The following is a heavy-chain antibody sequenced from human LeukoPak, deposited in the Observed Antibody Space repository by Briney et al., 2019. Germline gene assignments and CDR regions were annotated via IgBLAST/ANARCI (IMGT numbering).Heavy chain of an antibody. CDR2: IHYDGPEK. Sequence: GGSLRLSCAASGFTFSSYSMNWVRQAPGKGLEWVAFIHYDGPEKYYGDSVKGRFTISRDNSKNTVYLQMNSLRPEDTGVYYCAKDVVGHQWVENYWGRGTLVTVSS. J-gene: IGHJ4*02. CDR3: AKDVVGHQWVENY. V-gene: IGHV3-30*02. D-gene: IGHD2-2*01. CDR1: GFTFSSYS.